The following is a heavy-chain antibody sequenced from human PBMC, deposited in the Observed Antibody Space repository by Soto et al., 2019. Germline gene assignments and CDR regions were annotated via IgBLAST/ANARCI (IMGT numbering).Heavy chain of an antibody. V-gene: IGHV3-15*01. J-gene: IGHJ4*02. Sequence: GGSLRLSCAASGFPFSNAWMSWVRQAPGKGLEWVGRIKSKTDGGTTDYAAPVKGRFTISRDDSKNTLYLQMNSLKTEDTAVYYCTTGGFYDYIWGSYRFDYWGQGTLVTVSS. CDR3: TTGGFYDYIWGSYRFDY. D-gene: IGHD3-16*02. CDR1: GFPFSNAW. CDR2: IKSKTDGGTT.